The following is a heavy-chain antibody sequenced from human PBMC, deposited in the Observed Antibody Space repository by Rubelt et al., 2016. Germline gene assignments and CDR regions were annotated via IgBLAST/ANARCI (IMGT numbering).Heavy chain of an antibody. V-gene: IGHV3-21*01. D-gene: IGHD6-19*01. CDR2: ISSSSYI. CDR1: GFTFSSYS. Sequence: EVQLVESGGGLVKPGGSLRLSCAASGFTFSSYSMNWVRQAPGKGLEWVSSISSSSYIYYADSVKGRFTISRDNAKNSLYLQMNSLRAEDTAVYYCASLGIAVAGTFGDFDYWGQGTLVTVSS. CDR3: ASLGIAVAGTFGDFDY. J-gene: IGHJ4*02.